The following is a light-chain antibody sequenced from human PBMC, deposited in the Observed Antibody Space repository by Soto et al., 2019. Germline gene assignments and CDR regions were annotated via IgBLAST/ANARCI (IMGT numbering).Light chain of an antibody. CDR1: QDINKF. CDR3: QQLKTYPYT. Sequence: IQLTQSPSSLSASVGDRVTLTCRASQDINKFLAWFQQTPGKAPKLLVYSASTLHSGVPSRFSGSGSGTDFALTISSLQPEDFATYYFQQLKTYPYTFGQGTRRDIK. J-gene: IGKJ2*01. V-gene: IGKV1-9*01. CDR2: SAS.